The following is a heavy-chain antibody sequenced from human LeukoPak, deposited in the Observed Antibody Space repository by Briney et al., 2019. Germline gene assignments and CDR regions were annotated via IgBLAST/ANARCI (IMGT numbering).Heavy chain of an antibody. J-gene: IGHJ4*02. V-gene: IGHV3-33*01. CDR2: IWYDGSNK. CDR1: GFIFSNYG. D-gene: IGHD3-22*01. CDR3: ARDDYYDRSGYPGY. Sequence: PGRSLRLSCVASGFIFSNYGMHWVRQAPGKGLEWVADIWYDGSNKYYADSVKGRFTISRDNSKNTVYLQMNSLRVEDTAIYYCARDDYYDRSGYPGYWGQGTLVTVSS.